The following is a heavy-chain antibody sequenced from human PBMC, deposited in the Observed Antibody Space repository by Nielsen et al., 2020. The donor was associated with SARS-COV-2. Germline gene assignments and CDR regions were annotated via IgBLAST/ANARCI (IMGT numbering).Heavy chain of an antibody. V-gene: IGHV3-11*04. J-gene: IGHJ3*02. CDR3: ARVAVFEVVVARKIDAFDI. Sequence: GESLKISCAASGFTFSDYYMSWIRQAPGKGLEWVSYISSSGSTIYYADSVKGRFTISRDNAKNSLYLQMNSLRAEDTAVYYCARVAVFEVVVARKIDAFDIWGQGTMVTVSS. CDR2: ISSSGSTI. CDR1: GFTFSDYY. D-gene: IGHD2-15*01.